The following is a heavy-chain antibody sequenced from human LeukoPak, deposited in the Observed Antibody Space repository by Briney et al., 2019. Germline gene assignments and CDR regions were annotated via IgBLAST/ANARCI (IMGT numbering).Heavy chain of an antibody. D-gene: IGHD2-2*01. CDR2: INHSGST. Sequence: SETLSLTCAVYGGSFSGYYWSWIRQPPGKGLEWIGEINHSGSTNYNPSLKGRVTISVDTSKNQFSLKLSSVTAADTAVYYCARGGSSKYQLPRIDYWGQGTLVTVSS. J-gene: IGHJ4*02. CDR1: GGSFSGYY. V-gene: IGHV4-34*01. CDR3: ARGGSSKYQLPRIDY.